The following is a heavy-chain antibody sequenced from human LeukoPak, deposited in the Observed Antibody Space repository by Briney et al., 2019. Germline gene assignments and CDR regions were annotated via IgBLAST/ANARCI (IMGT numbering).Heavy chain of an antibody. CDR3: ARDREGSSWYVGVGATQGWFDP. D-gene: IGHD6-13*01. J-gene: IGHJ5*02. V-gene: IGHV4-4*07. CDR1: GGSISSYY. CDR2: IYTSGST. Sequence: PSETLSLTCTVSGGSISSYYWSWIRQPAGKGLEWIGRIYTSGSTNYNPSLKSRVTMSVDTSKSQFSLKLSSVTAADTAVYYCARDREGSSWYVGVGATQGWFDPWGQGTLVTVSS.